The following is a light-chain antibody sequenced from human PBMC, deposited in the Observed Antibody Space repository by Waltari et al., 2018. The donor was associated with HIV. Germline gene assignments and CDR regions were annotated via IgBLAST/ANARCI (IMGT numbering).Light chain of an antibody. CDR1: TRTGSLRHY. Sequence: QTVVTPEPPLPVSPGRTVTSPCPSRTRTGSLRHYPTWFQQQPGQAPRALIYRTSNKHSWAPARLSGSLRGGKAALTLSGVQPEDEAEYYCLLYYGGAQLVFGGGTRLTVL. CDR2: RTS. J-gene: IGLJ3*02. V-gene: IGLV7-43*01. CDR3: LLYYGGAQLV.